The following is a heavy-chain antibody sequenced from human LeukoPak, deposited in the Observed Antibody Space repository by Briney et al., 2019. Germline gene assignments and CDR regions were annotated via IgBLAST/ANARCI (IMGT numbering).Heavy chain of an antibody. J-gene: IGHJ5*02. CDR2: IYYSGST. CDR3: ARRVNSSGWYWFDP. D-gene: IGHD6-19*01. V-gene: IGHV4-59*08. CDR1: GGSISSYY. Sequence: SETLSLTCTVSGGSISSYYWSWIRQPPGKGLEWIGYIYYSGSTNYNPSLKSRVTISVDTSKNQFSLKLSSVTAADTAVYYCARRVNSSGWYWFDPWGQGTLVTVSS.